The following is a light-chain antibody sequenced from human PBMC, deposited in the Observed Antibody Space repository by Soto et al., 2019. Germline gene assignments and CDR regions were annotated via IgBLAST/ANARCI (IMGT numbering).Light chain of an antibody. J-gene: IGLJ1*01. CDR2: EVS. Sequence: QSALTQPASVSGSPGQSITISCTGTSSDVGGYNYVSWYQHHPGKAPKLMLYEVSKRPSGVSNRFPGSKSGDTASLIISGLQAGDEADYYCSSYTSSSSYVFGTGTKVTVL. V-gene: IGLV2-14*01. CDR3: SSYTSSSSYV. CDR1: SSDVGGYNY.